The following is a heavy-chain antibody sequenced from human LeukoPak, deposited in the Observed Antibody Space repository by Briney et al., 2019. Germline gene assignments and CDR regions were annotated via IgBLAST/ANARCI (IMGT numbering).Heavy chain of an antibody. CDR1: GFTFSSYA. CDR3: TRDPLYYYDSSGYYLY. Sequence: GGSLRLSCAASGFTFSSYAMSWVRQAPGKGLEWVSAISGSGGSTYYADSVKGRFTISRDNSKNTLYLQMNSLKTEDTAVYYCTRDPLYYYDSSGYYLYWGQGILVTVSS. J-gene: IGHJ4*02. CDR2: ISGSGGST. D-gene: IGHD3-22*01. V-gene: IGHV3-23*01.